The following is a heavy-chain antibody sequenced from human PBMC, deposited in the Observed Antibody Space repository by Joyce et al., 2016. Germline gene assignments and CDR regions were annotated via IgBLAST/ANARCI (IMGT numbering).Heavy chain of an antibody. Sequence: QVQLVQSGAAVTKPGASVKISCKASGYIFSNNDIHWVRQAPGQTFEWMGWVSAGSGDTKYSQKFQGRLTFTRDTSATTAHMELSSLRSEDTALYYCARGRTLVDWGQGTLVTVSS. J-gene: IGHJ4*02. V-gene: IGHV1-3*01. CDR3: ARGRTLVD. CDR2: VSAGSGDT. CDR1: GYIFSNND.